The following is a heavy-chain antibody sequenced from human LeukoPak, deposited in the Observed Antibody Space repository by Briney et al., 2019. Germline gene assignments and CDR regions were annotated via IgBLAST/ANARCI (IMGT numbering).Heavy chain of an antibody. CDR2: IIPIFGTA. CDR3: AREGGYCTNGVCRIDAFDI. V-gene: IGHV1-69*05. D-gene: IGHD2-8*01. J-gene: IGHJ3*02. Sequence: SVKVSCKASGGTFSSYAISWVRQAPGQGLEWMGGIIPIFGTANYAQKFQGRVTITTDESTSTAYMELSSLRSEDTAVYYCAREGGYCTNGVCRIDAFDIWGQGTMVTVSS. CDR1: GGTFSSYA.